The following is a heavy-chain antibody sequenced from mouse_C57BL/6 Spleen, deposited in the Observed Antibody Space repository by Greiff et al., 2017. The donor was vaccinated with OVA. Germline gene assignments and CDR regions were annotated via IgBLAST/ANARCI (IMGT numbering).Heavy chain of an antibody. D-gene: IGHD3-1*01. V-gene: IGHV3-1*01. Sequence: EVKLQESGPGMVKPSQSLSLTCTVTGYSITSGYDWHWIRHFPGNKLEWMGYISYSGSTNYNPSLKSRISITHDTSKNHFFLKLNSVTTEDTATYYCARDADRGYFDYWGQGTTLTVSS. J-gene: IGHJ2*01. CDR2: ISYSGST. CDR3: ARDADRGYFDY. CDR1: GYSITSGYD.